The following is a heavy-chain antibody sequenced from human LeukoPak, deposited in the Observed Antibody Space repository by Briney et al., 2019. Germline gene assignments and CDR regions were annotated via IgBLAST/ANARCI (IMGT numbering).Heavy chain of an antibody. V-gene: IGHV1-69*04. J-gene: IGHJ4*02. CDR2: IIPILGIA. CDR3: ARETRRGVVVTPGY. D-gene: IGHD2-21*01. Sequence: SVKVSCKASGGTFSSYAISWVRQAPGQGLEWMGRIIPILGIANYAQKFQGRVTITADKSTSTAYMELSSLRSEDTAVYYCARETRRGVVVTPGYWGQGTLVTVSS. CDR1: GGTFSSYA.